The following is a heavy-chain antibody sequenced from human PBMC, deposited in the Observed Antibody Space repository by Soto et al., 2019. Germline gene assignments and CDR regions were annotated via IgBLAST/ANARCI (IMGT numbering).Heavy chain of an antibody. J-gene: IGHJ4*02. CDR1: GFTFSSYW. D-gene: IGHD1-26*01. V-gene: IGHV3-7*03. CDR2: VKQDGSDK. CDR3: ARGIISGSYRPFGY. Sequence: GGSLRLSCAASGFTFSSYWMTWVRQAPGKGLEWVANVKQDGSDKYYVDSVKGRFTTSRDNAKNSLYLQMNGLRAEDTAVYYCARGIISGSYRPFGYWGQGTLVTASS.